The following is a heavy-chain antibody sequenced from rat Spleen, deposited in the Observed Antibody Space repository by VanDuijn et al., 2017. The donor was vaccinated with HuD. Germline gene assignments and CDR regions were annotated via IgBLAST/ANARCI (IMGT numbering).Heavy chain of an antibody. D-gene: IGHD1-12*02. CDR3: TRDHSYWGGYYPGGFAY. CDR2: IWGDGST. J-gene: IGHJ3*01. CDR1: GFSLTSNS. Sequence: QVQLKESGPGLVQPSQTLSLTCTVSGFSLTSNSVHWVRQPLGKGLEWMGGIWGDGSTDYNSALKSRLSISSDTSKSQVFLKMNSLQTDDTGTYYCTRDHSYWGGYYPGGFAYWGQGTLVTVSS. V-gene: IGHV2-1*01.